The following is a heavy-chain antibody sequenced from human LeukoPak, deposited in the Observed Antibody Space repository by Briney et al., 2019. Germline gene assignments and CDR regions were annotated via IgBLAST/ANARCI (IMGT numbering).Heavy chain of an antibody. Sequence: SETLSLTCTVSGGSISSYYWSWIRQPPGKGLEWIGYIYYSGSTNYNPSLKSRVTISVDTSKNQFSLKLSSVTAADTAVYYCARVGLSGAFDIWGQGTMVTVSS. D-gene: IGHD3-16*01. V-gene: IGHV4-59*01. J-gene: IGHJ3*02. CDR2: IYYSGST. CDR3: ARVGLSGAFDI. CDR1: GGSISSYY.